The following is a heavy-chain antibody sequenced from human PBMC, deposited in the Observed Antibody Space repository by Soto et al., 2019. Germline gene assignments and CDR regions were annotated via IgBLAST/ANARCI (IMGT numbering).Heavy chain of an antibody. CDR3: ATMGTPVTGLYYFDY. V-gene: IGHV4-30-4*01. CDR2: ISYNGTT. Sequence: QVQLQESGPGLVKPSQTLSLTCTVSGGSISSGNYYCSWIRQPPGKGLEWIGFISYNGTTHYSASLRSRVSISVDTSKNQFSMDLSSVTAADTAVYYCATMGTPVTGLYYFDYWGQGTLVTVSS. J-gene: IGHJ4*02. D-gene: IGHD4-17*01. CDR1: GGSISSGNYY.